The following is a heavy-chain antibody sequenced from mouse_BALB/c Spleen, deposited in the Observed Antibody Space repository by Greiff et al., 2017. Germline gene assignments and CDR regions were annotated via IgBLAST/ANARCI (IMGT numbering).Heavy chain of an antibody. V-gene: IGHV14-3*02. Sequence: EVQLVESGAELVKPGASVKLSCTASGFNIKDTYMHWVKQRPEQGLEWIGRIDPANGNTKYDPKFQGKATITADTSSNTAYLQLSSLTSEDTAVYYCAPQDFDVWGAGTTVTVSS. D-gene: IGHD3-1*01. CDR2: IDPANGNT. CDR3: APQDFDV. J-gene: IGHJ1*01. CDR1: GFNIKDTY.